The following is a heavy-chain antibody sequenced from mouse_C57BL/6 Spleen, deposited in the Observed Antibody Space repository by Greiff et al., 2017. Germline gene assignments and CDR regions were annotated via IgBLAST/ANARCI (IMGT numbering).Heavy chain of an antibody. V-gene: IGHV1-19*01. CDR2: INPYNGGT. D-gene: IGHD2-10*01. CDR1: GYTFTDYY. CDR3: ARSLLLLEFAY. Sequence: EVQLQQSGPVLVKPGASVKMSCKASGYTFTDYYMNWVKQSHGKSLEWIGVINPYNGGTSYNQKFKGKATLTVDKSSSTAYMELNSLTSEDSAVYYCARSLLLLEFAYWGQGTLVTVSA. J-gene: IGHJ3*01.